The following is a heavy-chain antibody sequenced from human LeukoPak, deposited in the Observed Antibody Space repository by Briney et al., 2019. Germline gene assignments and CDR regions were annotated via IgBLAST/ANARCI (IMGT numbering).Heavy chain of an antibody. CDR1: GGSISSSSYY. CDR3: ARDQGLVDWFDP. Sequence: SETLSLTCTVSGGSISSSSYYWGWIRQPPGKGLEWIGSIYYSGSTYYNPSLKSRVTISADTSKNQFSLKLSSVTAADTAVYYCARDQGLVDWFDPWGQGTLVTVSS. J-gene: IGHJ5*02. CDR2: IYYSGST. V-gene: IGHV4-39*07.